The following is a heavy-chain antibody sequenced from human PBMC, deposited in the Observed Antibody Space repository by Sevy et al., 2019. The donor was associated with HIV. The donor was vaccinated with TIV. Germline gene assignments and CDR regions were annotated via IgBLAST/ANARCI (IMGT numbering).Heavy chain of an antibody. CDR1: GFTFSLYS. Sequence: GGSLRLSCAASGFTFSLYSLNWVRQAPGKGLEWVSSITRSSSYIYYTDSVKGRFTISRDNAKNSLYLQMNSLRAEDTAVYYCAKDPAAYYDFWSGYYLDYWGQGTLVTVSS. J-gene: IGHJ4*02. D-gene: IGHD3-3*01. CDR3: AKDPAAYYDFWSGYYLDY. CDR2: ITRSSSYI. V-gene: IGHV3-21*04.